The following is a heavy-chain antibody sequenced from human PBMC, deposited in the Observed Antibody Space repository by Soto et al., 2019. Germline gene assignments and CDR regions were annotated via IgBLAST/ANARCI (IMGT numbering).Heavy chain of an antibody. Sequence: EELLVESGGGLVKGGGSVRLSCVASGFTFSVYTMMWVRQAPGKGLEWVAAISDDSSTMRYADSVKGRFSISSDNAKNSMFLEMNSLRVEDTAMYYCVKEAEICTGSCYKNGLDVWGQGTTVTVSS. V-gene: IGHV3-21*02. CDR3: VKEAEICTGSCYKNGLDV. J-gene: IGHJ6*02. D-gene: IGHD2-8*02. CDR1: GFTFSVYT. CDR2: ISDDSSTM.